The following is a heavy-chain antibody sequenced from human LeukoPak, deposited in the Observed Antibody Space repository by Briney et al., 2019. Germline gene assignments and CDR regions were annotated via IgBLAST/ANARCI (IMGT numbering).Heavy chain of an antibody. CDR3: ARQMGAWVLTRNAFDI. Sequence: PSETLSLTCTVSGGSISSHCWSWIRQPAGKGLEWIGRICNSGTTTNYNPSLKSRITMSVDTSTNQFSLKLSSVTAADTAVYYCARQMGAWVLTRNAFDIWGQGTMVAVSS. D-gene: IGHD4/OR15-4a*01. CDR1: GGSISSHC. J-gene: IGHJ3*02. V-gene: IGHV4-4*07. CDR2: ICNSGTTT.